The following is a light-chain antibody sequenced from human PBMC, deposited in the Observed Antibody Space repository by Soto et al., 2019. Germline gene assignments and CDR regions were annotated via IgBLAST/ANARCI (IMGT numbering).Light chain of an antibody. V-gene: IGKV1-13*02. CDR2: ESS. CDR1: QGISTL. J-gene: IGKJ5*01. CDR3: QHFKSFPIT. Sequence: AIQLTQSPSSLSASVGDRVTINCRASQGISTLLAWYQQKPGKAPKVLIYESSLLQSGVPSRFSGSGSGTDFTLTISSLQPEDFATYYCQHFKSFPITFGQGTRLEIK.